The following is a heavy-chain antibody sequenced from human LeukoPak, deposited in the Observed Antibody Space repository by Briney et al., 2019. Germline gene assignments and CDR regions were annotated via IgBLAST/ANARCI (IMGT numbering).Heavy chain of an antibody. CDR1: GFTFSSHA. V-gene: IGHV3-30*07. CDR3: ARDFGVGRYFDY. Sequence: GGSLRLSCAASGFTFSSHAMHWVRQAPGKGLEWVAVISYDGSNKYYADSVRGRFTMSRDNSRNTLDLQMNGLRLEDTALYYCARDFGVGRYFDYCGQGTLVTVSS. J-gene: IGHJ4*02. CDR2: ISYDGSNK. D-gene: IGHD3-10*01.